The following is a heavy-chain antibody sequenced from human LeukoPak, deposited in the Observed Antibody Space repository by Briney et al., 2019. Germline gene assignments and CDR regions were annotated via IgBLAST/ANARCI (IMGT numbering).Heavy chain of an antibody. CDR3: ARGAYYYDSSGYNWYFDL. V-gene: IGHV4-59*01. CDR2: IYYSGST. Sequence: PSETLSLTCTVSGGSISSYYWSWIRQPPGKGLEWIGYIYYSGSTNYNPSLKSRVTISVDTSKKQFSLNLSSVTAADTAVYYCARGAYYYDSSGYNWYFDLWGRGTLVTVSS. J-gene: IGHJ2*01. CDR1: GGSISSYY. D-gene: IGHD3-22*01.